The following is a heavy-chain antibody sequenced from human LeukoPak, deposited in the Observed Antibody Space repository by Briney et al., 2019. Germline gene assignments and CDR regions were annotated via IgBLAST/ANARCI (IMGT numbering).Heavy chain of an antibody. V-gene: IGHV3-66*01. CDR1: GFTVSSNY. CDR2: IFTGGST. J-gene: IGHJ4*02. Sequence: GSLRLSCAASGFTVSSNYMTWVRQAPGKGLEWVSVIFTGGSTYYADSVKGRFTISRDDSKNTLYLQMNSLRAGDTAVYYCARMTRDSYTWGPSLDYWGQGTPVTVSS. CDR3: ARMTRDSYTWGPSLDY. D-gene: IGHD5-24*01.